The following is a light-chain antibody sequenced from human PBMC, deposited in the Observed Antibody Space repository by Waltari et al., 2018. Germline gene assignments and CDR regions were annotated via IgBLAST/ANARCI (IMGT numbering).Light chain of an antibody. Sequence: NFMLTQPHSVSGSPGQTVTISCTRSGASIAINYVQWYQQHPGSSTTIRIVEDDQRPSEVPARCSGSNDSPCASASLTISGLKAEDEADYYCQSYNETNGIFGVGTKLTVL. CDR1: GASIAINY. J-gene: IGLJ2*01. CDR2: EDD. V-gene: IGLV6-57*01. CDR3: QSYNETNGI.